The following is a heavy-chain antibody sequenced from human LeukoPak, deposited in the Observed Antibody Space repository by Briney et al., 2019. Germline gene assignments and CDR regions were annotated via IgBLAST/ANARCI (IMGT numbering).Heavy chain of an antibody. CDR2: IKQDGSER. Sequence: GGSLRLSCAASGFTFSSYWMSWVRQAPGKGLEWVANIKQDGSERYYVDSVKGRFTISRDNSKNTLYLQWNSLRAEDTAVYYCARDSTYYYDSGSSGPHYFDNWGQGTLVTVSS. CDR3: ARDSTYYYDSGSSGPHYFDN. V-gene: IGHV3-7*01. CDR1: GFTFSSYW. J-gene: IGHJ4*02. D-gene: IGHD3-10*01.